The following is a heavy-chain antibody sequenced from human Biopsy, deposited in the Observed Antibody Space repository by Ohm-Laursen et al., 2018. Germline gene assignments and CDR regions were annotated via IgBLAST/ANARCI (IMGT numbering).Heavy chain of an antibody. CDR3: ARGSNDFGGLYFPR. V-gene: IGHV4-59*11. J-gene: IGHJ4*02. CDR2: ISYTGYT. Sequence: GTLSLTCTVSGGSFTGHYWSWIRQPPGKGLEWIGHISYTGYTSYNASLKSRVTISIDTSRNHFSLRLSSLTAADTAVYYCARGSNDFGGLYFPRWGQGTLLTVSS. D-gene: IGHD4-23*01. CDR1: GGSFTGHY.